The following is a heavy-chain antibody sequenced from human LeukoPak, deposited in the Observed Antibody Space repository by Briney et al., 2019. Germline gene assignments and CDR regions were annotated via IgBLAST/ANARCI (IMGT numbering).Heavy chain of an antibody. Sequence: GGSLRLSCAASGITFSHYAMHWVRQAPGKGLEWVAGISYDGSNQYYTNSVKGRLTVSRDNSKNTLYLEMNNLRIEDTAVYYCARAPELYYFDYWGQGTLVTVSS. CDR2: ISYDGSNQ. CDR3: ARAPELYYFDY. CDR1: GITFSHYA. V-gene: IGHV3-30-3*01. D-gene: IGHD3-10*01. J-gene: IGHJ4*02.